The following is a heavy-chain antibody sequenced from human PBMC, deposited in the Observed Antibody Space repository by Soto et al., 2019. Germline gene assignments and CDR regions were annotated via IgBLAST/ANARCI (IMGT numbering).Heavy chain of an antibody. CDR1: GYTFTDYH. V-gene: IGHV1-2*02. CDR3: AREGGSETLQPSYNWFDA. CDR2: INANNGGA. D-gene: IGHD6-25*01. Sequence: QVQLVQSGAEVKKPGASVKVSCKASGYTFTDYHIHWVRQAPGQGLEFMGWINANNGGAGSAQQCQGRVTVTRDTSITTVYMELSNLRSDDTAVYYCAREGGSETLQPSYNWFDAWGQGTLVTVSS. J-gene: IGHJ5*02.